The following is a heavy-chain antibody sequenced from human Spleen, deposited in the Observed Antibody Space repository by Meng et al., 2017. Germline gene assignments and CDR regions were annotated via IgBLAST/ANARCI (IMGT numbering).Heavy chain of an antibody. CDR3: ARGPTTMAHDFDY. J-gene: IGHJ4*02. Sequence: QVWLQQCGGGLFIPSDTLSRTDVVPGVSFGYYYLSWIREPPGNGLAWIGEINHSGSTNYNPSLGSRATISVGTSQNNLSLKLSSVTAADSTVYCCARGPTTMAHDFDYWGQGTLVTVSS. CDR2: INHSGST. V-gene: IGHV4-34*01. D-gene: IGHD4-11*01. CDR1: GVSFGYYY.